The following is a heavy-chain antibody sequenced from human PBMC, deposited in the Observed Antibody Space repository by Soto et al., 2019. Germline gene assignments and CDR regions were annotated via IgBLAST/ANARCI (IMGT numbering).Heavy chain of an antibody. Sequence: ASVKVSCKASGYTFTSYGIGWVRQAPGQGLEWMGWISAYNGNTNYAQKLQGRVTMTTDTSTSTAYMELRSLRSDDTAVYYCARRYRRGGSCYQCDYWGQGTLVTVSS. CDR3: ARRYRRGGSCYQCDY. CDR2: ISAYNGNT. V-gene: IGHV1-18*01. J-gene: IGHJ4*02. D-gene: IGHD2-15*01. CDR1: GYTFTSYG.